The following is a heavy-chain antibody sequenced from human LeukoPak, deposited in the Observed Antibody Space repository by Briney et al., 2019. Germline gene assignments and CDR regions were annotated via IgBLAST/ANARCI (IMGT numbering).Heavy chain of an antibody. V-gene: IGHV1-69*04. J-gene: IGHJ6*02. D-gene: IGHD2-2*01. CDR2: IIPILGIA. CDR1: GGTFSSYA. CDR3: ARVVPATNYYYYGMDV. Sequence: GASVKVSCKASGGTFSSYAISWVRQAPGQGLEGMGRIIPILGIANYAQKFQGRVTITADKSTSTAYMELSSLRSEDTAVYYCARVVPATNYYYYGMDVRGQGTTATVSS.